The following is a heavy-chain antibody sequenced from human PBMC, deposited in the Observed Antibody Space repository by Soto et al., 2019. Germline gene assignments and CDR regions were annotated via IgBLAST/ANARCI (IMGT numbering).Heavy chain of an antibody. D-gene: IGHD6-25*01. J-gene: IGHJ4*02. CDR3: AGSSGGNRALIFDY. CDR1: GGTFSSYA. CDR2: IIPIFGTA. Sequence: SVKVSCKASGGTFSSYAISWVRQAPGQGLEWMGGIIPIFGTANYAQKFQGRVTITADESTSTAYMELSSLRSEDTAVYYCAGSSGGNRALIFDYWGQGTLVTVPS. V-gene: IGHV1-69*13.